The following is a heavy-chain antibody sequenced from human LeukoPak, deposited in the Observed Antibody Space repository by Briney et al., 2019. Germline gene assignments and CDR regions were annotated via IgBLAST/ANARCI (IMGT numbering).Heavy chain of an antibody. Sequence: GGSLRLSCAASGFSFRNSWMSWVRQAPGKGLEWVANIRQDGNEIYYMDSVKGRFTISRDNAKKSLYLQMNLLRAEDTAVYYCAKEVVVLGFDYWGQGTLVTVSS. J-gene: IGHJ4*02. V-gene: IGHV3-7*01. CDR2: IRQDGNEI. CDR1: GFSFRNSW. CDR3: AKEVVVLGFDY. D-gene: IGHD3-22*01.